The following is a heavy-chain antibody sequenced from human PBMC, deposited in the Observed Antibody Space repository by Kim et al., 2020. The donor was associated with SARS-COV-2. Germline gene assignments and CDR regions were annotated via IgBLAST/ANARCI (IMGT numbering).Heavy chain of an antibody. V-gene: IGHV3-30*04. D-gene: IGHD5-18*01. CDR2: ISYDGGNK. Sequence: GGSLRLSCAASGFTFRSYAMHWVRQAPGKGLEWVAFISYDGGNKYYADSVKGRFTISRDNSKNTLYLQMNSLRAEDTAVYYCARRGYTAILYYFDYWGQGSLVPVSS. J-gene: IGHJ4*02. CDR3: ARRGYTAILYYFDY. CDR1: GFTFRSYA.